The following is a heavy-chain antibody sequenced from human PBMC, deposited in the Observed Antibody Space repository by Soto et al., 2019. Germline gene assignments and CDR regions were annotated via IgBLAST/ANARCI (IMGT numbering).Heavy chain of an antibody. V-gene: IGHV4-31*03. CDR3: ASTYYNASSGPFDY. Sequence: QVQLQESGPGLVKPSQTLSLTCTVSGGSISSGNYYWSWIRQHPGKGLEWIGYIYYSGSTSYNPSLKSRVTVSVDTSKNQFSLKLSSVTAADTAVYYCASTYYNASSGPFDYWGQGTLVTVSS. J-gene: IGHJ4*02. D-gene: IGHD3-22*01. CDR2: IYYSGST. CDR1: GGSISSGNYY.